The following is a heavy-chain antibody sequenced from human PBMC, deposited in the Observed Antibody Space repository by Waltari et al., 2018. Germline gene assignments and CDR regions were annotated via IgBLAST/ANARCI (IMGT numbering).Heavy chain of an antibody. Sequence: QVQLQQWGAGLLKPSETLSLTCAAYGGSFSGYYWSWIRQPPGEGLEGIGEIKHRGSTNYNPSLKSRVTISVDTSKNQFSLKLSSVTAADTAVYYCARGPLGYCSSTSCSGGDYWGQGTLVTVSS. D-gene: IGHD2-2*01. CDR2: IKHRGST. CDR3: ARGPLGYCSSTSCSGGDY. J-gene: IGHJ4*02. V-gene: IGHV4-34*01. CDR1: GGSFSGYY.